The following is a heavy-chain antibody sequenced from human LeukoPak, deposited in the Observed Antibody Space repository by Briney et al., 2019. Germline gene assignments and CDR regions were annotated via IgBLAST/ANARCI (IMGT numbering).Heavy chain of an antibody. V-gene: IGHV3-23*01. CDR2: ISGSGGST. J-gene: IGHJ4*02. CDR1: GFTFSSYA. D-gene: IGHD2-15*01. Sequence: PGGSLRLSCAASGFTFSSYAMSWVRQAPGKGLEWVSAISGSGGSTYYADSVKGRFTISRDNSKNTLYLQMNSLRAEDTAVYYCAKSDCRGGSCYPNFDYWGQGTLVTVSS. CDR3: AKSDCRGGSCYPNFDY.